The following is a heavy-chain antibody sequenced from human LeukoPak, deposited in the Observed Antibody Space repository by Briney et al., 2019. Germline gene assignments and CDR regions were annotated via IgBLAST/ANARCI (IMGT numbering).Heavy chain of an antibody. Sequence: GGSLRLSCAGSGFIFNNYAMHWVRQPPGKGLERVSGISWNSGSIDYADSVMGRFTISRDNAENSLYLQLNSLRAEDTAMYYCAGDRGYLQFDYWGQGTLVTVSS. V-gene: IGHV3-9*01. CDR1: GFIFNNYA. CDR2: ISWNSGSI. CDR3: AGDRGYLQFDY. D-gene: IGHD3-10*01. J-gene: IGHJ4*02.